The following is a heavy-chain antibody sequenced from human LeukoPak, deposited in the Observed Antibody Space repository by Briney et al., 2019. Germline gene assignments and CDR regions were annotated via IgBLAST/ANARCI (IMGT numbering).Heavy chain of an antibody. CDR1: GGSIRNYY. J-gene: IGHJ6*03. CDR2: IYTSGST. Sequence: PSETLSLTCTVSGGSIRNYYWSWIRQPAGKGLEWIGRIYTSGSTNYNPSLKSRLTMSVDTSKNQFFLKLSSVTAADTAVYYCARAGSPLGWELLAGHYYMDVWGKGTTVTVSS. CDR3: ARAGSPLGWELLAGHYYMDV. V-gene: IGHV4-4*07. D-gene: IGHD1-26*01.